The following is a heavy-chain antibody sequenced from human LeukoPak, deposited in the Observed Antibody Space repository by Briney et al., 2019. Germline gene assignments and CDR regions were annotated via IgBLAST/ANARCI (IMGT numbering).Heavy chain of an antibody. CDR2: INPNSGGT. V-gene: IGHV1-2*02. Sequence: GASVKVSCKASGYTFTGYYMHWVRQAPGQGLEWMGWINPNSGGTNYAQKFQGRVTMTRDTSISTAYMELSRLRSDDTAVYYCARDRYDILTGYYPYWGQGTLVTVSS. CDR1: GYTFTGYY. J-gene: IGHJ4*02. D-gene: IGHD3-9*01. CDR3: ARDRYDILTGYYPY.